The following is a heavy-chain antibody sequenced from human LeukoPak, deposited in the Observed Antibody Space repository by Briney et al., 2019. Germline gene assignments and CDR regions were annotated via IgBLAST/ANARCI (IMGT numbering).Heavy chain of an antibody. J-gene: IGHJ4*02. Sequence: PGGSLRLSCAASGSTFSSYAMHWVRQAPGKGLEWVAVISYDGSNKYYADFVKGRFTISRDNSKNTLYLQMNSLRAEDTAVYYCAREAYYDSSGYFGDWGQGTLVTVSS. D-gene: IGHD3-22*01. CDR2: ISYDGSNK. V-gene: IGHV3-30-3*01. CDR1: GSTFSSYA. CDR3: AREAYYDSSGYFGD.